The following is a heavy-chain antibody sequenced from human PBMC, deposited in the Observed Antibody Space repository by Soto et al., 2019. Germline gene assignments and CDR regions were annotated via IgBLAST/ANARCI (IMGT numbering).Heavy chain of an antibody. J-gene: IGHJ5*02. CDR3: ARHPERIAQIGWFDP. CDR2: ISSSSSTI. V-gene: IGHV3-48*01. CDR1: GFTFSSYS. Sequence: EVQLVESGGGLVQPGGSLRLSCAASGFTFSSYSMNWVRQAPGKGLEWVSYISSSSSTIYYADTVKGRFTISRDNAKNSLYLQINSLRAEDTAVYDCARHPERIAQIGWFDPWGQGTLVTVSS. D-gene: IGHD6-13*01.